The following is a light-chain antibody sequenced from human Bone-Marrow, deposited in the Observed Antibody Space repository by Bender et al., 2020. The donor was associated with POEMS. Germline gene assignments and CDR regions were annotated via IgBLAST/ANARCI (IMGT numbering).Light chain of an antibody. V-gene: IGLV2-14*03. CDR3: CSYTIYYTWV. CDR1: SSNVGGYNY. CDR2: DVN. J-gene: IGLJ3*02. Sequence: QSALTQPASVSGSPGQSITISCTGTSSNVGGYNYVSWYQQHPGKAPKLLIYDVNDRPSGVSNRFSGSKSGNTASLTISGLLAGDEADYYCCSYTIYYTWVFGGGTKLTVL.